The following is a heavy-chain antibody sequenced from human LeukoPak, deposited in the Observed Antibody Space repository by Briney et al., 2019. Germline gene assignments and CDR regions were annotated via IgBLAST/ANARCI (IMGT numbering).Heavy chain of an antibody. V-gene: IGHV3-15*01. Sequence: GGSLRLSCGASGFTFSNAWMTWGRQAPGKGLEWVGRISSKTDGGTTEYAAPVKGRFTISRDDSKNTLSLQMNSLKTEDTAVYYCTTEYWYASNYWGQGTLVTVSS. J-gene: IGHJ4*02. D-gene: IGHD2-15*01. CDR2: ISSKTDGGTT. CDR1: GFTFSNAW. CDR3: TTEYWYASNY.